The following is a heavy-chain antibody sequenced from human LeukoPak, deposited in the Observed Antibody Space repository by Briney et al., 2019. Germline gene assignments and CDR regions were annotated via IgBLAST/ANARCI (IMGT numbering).Heavy chain of an antibody. D-gene: IGHD3-10*01. CDR2: IYSGGST. Sequence: PGGSLRLSCAASGFTVSSNYMSWVRQAPGKGLEWVSVIYSGGSTYYADSVKGRFTISRDNSKNTLYLQMNSLRAEDTAVYYCARDGSRDYYGSGSYQDWGQGTLVTVSS. V-gene: IGHV3-66*01. J-gene: IGHJ4*02. CDR1: GFTVSSNY. CDR3: ARDGSRDYYGSGSYQD.